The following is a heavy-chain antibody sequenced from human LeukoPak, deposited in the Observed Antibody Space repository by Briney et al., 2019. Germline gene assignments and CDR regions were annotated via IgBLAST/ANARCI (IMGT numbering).Heavy chain of an antibody. CDR1: GFTFSSYT. V-gene: IGHV3-23*01. CDR2: ISSSGGST. J-gene: IGHJ4*02. CDR3: AEGYYDGVWGSYYFDY. Sequence: PGGSLRLSCAASGFTFSSYTMSWVRQAPGKGLEWVSAISSSGGSTYYADSVKGRFTISRDNTTVRTYLQKNSLRGEDTTVEYCAEGYYDGVWGSYYFDYWGQGTLVTVSS. D-gene: IGHD3-16*01.